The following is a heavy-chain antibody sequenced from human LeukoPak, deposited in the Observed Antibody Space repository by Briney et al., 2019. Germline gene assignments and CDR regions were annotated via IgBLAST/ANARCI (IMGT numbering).Heavy chain of an antibody. CDR1: GFTFSSSW. D-gene: IGHD1-7*01. V-gene: IGHV3-7*01. J-gene: IGHJ5*02. CDR2: IKQDGSEK. Sequence: GGSLRLSCAASGFTFSSSWMSWVRQAPGKGLEWVANIKQDGSEKYYVDSVKGRFTISRDNAKNSLYLQMNSLRAEDTAVYYCASEGNYSLSFDPWGQGTLVTVSS. CDR3: ASEGNYSLSFDP.